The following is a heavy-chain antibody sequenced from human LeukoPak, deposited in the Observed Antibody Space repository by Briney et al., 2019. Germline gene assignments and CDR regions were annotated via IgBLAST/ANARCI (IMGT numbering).Heavy chain of an antibody. V-gene: IGHV3-48*01. CDR3: ARDRYRSSSSH. J-gene: IGHJ4*02. CDR1: GFPFSSYS. Sequence: PGGSLRLSCAASGFPFSSYSMNWVRQAPGKGLEWVSYISSSSSTIYYADSVKGRFTISRDNAKNSLYLQMNSLRAEYTAVYYCARDRYRSSSSHWGQGTLVTVSS. D-gene: IGHD5-18*01. CDR2: ISSSSSTI.